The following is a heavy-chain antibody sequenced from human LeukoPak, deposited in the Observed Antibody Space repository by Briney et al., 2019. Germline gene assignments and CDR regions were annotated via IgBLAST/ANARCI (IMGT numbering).Heavy chain of an antibody. Sequence: ASVKVSCKVSGYTLTELSMHWVRQAPGKGLEWMGGFDPEDGETIYAQKFQGRVTMTEDTSTDTAYMELSSLRSEDTAVYYCATSVGGWNPTGYYYGMDVWGQGTTVTVSS. D-gene: IGHD6-19*01. CDR1: GYTLTELS. CDR3: ATSVGGWNPTGYYYGMDV. J-gene: IGHJ6*02. V-gene: IGHV1-24*01. CDR2: FDPEDGET.